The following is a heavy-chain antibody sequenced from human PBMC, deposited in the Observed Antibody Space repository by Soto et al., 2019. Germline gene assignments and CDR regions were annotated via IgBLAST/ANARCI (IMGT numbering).Heavy chain of an antibody. D-gene: IGHD6-13*01. J-gene: IGHJ6*01. V-gene: IGHV1-18*01. CDR3: ARDLGGSSSWYASYYYHYGMDV. CDR2: ISAYNGNT. CDR1: GYTFTSYG. Sequence: DSVKSCCKASGYTFTSYGISWVRQAPGQGIKWAGWISAYNGNTNYAQKLQGRVTMTTDTSTSTAYMELRSLRSEDTAVYYCARDLGGSSSWYASYYYHYGMDVWGQGTTVTGSS.